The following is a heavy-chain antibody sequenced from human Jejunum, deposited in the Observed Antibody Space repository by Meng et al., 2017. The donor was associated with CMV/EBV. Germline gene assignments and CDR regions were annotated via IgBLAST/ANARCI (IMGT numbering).Heavy chain of an antibody. CDR2: IKEDGTER. CDR3: ARQAGTY. D-gene: IGHD6-13*01. Sequence: LRLSCSASGFAFSRYAMSWVRQAPGKELECVANIKEDGTERYYVDSVKGRFTISRDNAKNSLYLQMNSLRAEDTAVYYCARQAGTYWGQGTLVTVS. V-gene: IGHV3-7*01. CDR1: GFAFSRYA. J-gene: IGHJ4*02.